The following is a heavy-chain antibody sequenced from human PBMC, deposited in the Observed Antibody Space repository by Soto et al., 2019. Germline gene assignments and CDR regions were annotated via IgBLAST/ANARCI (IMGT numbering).Heavy chain of an antibody. Sequence: GGSLRLSCAASGFTFSSYWMHWVRQAPGKGLVWVSRINSDGSSTSYADSVEGRFTISRDDSKNTLSLQMNSLRVEDSAVYYCVPRKGDPFTWGPGTLVTVSS. J-gene: IGHJ4*02. CDR2: INSDGSST. D-gene: IGHD3-16*01. V-gene: IGHV3-74*01. CDR1: GFTFSSYW. CDR3: VPRKGDPFT.